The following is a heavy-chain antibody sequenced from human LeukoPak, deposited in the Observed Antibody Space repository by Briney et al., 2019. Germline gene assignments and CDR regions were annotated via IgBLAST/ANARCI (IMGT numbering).Heavy chain of an antibody. CDR1: GGSFSSYY. D-gene: IGHD2-2*01. CDR3: ARHTSAVVVPGY. Sequence: SETLSLTCAVYGGSFSSYYWSWIRQPPGKGLEWIGYIYTSGSTNYNPSLKSRVTISVDTSKNQFSLKLSSVTAADTAVYYCARHTSAVVVPGYWGQGTLVTVSS. CDR2: IYTSGST. J-gene: IGHJ4*02. V-gene: IGHV4-4*09.